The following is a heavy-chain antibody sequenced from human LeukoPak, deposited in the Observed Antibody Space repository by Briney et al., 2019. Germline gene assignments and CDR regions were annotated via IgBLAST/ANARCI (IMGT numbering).Heavy chain of an antibody. CDR1: GGSISSGHY. V-gene: IGHV4-61*01. D-gene: IGHD3-3*01. J-gene: IGHJ2*01. CDR3: ARDGVSALNLYSDI. Sequence: SGTLSLTYAVSGGSISSGHYWSWIRQLPGKGLEWIGSIYYSGSTDYNPSLKSRVIISVDTSKNQFSLSLISVTAADTAVYYCARDGVSALNLYSDIWGRGTLVTVSS. CDR2: IYYSGST.